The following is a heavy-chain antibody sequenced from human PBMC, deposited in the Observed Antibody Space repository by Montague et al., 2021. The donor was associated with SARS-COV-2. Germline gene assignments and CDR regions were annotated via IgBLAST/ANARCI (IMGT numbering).Heavy chain of an antibody. CDR3: ARGHLSVSMIVVVFTSASYYFDC. Sequence: SETLSLTCGVYGGPFADDHCCWICQPPGKGLERNGDIKQSGGTXSXPTXXXRVTISVDMSTNQFSLTLTSVTVADTAVYFCARGHLSVSMIVVVFTSASYYFDCWGQGAQVTVSS. J-gene: IGHJ4*02. CDR1: GGPFADDH. D-gene: IGHD3-22*01. V-gene: IGHV4-34*01. CDR2: IKQSGGT.